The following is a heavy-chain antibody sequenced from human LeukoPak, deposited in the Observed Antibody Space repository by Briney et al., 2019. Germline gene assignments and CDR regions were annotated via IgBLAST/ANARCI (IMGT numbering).Heavy chain of an antibody. V-gene: IGHV3-74*03. D-gene: IGHD2-8*01. CDR1: GFTFINYW. J-gene: IGHJ4*02. CDR3: TREYASSSGRAFDY. CDR2: ISTDGSAT. Sequence: GGSLRLSCAASGFTFINYWIHWVRQAPGKGLVWVSRISTDGSATTYADSVKGRFTISRDNAQNTLYLQMNSLRVEETAVYYCTREYASSSGRAFDYLGQGTLVTVSS.